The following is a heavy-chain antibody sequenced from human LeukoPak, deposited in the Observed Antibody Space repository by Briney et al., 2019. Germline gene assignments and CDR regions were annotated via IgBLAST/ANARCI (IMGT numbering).Heavy chain of an antibody. CDR3: ARDLYGDYDFDY. D-gene: IGHD4-17*01. CDR2: INPDGNQK. CDR1: GFIFTDYW. Sequence: PGGSLRLSCAASGFIFTDYWASWVRQSPGKGLDWVAHINPDGNQKDYVDSVTGRFSVSRDTAKNSLSLQMNSLRAEDTAVYYCARDLYGDYDFDYWGQGTLVTVSS. J-gene: IGHJ4*02. V-gene: IGHV3-7*01.